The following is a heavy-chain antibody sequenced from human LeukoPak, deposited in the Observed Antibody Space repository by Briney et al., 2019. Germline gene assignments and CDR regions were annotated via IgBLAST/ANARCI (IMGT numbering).Heavy chain of an antibody. CDR3: AREDGYCSDGKCYSYFDS. Sequence: GGSLRLSCAASGFTFSHFWMSWVRQAPGKGLEWVAYIKKTGSETYYVDSVKGRFTITRDNTRNSLFLQMYSLRAEDTAMYFCAREDGYCSDGKCYSYFDSWGQGTLVTVSS. V-gene: IGHV3-7*01. D-gene: IGHD2-15*01. CDR1: GFTFSHFW. CDR2: IKKTGSET. J-gene: IGHJ4*02.